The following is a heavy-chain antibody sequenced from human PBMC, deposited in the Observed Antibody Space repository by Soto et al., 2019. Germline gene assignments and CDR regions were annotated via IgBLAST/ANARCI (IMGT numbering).Heavy chain of an antibody. J-gene: IGHJ6*02. V-gene: IGHV3-33*01. Sequence: QVHLVESGGGVVQPGKSLRVSCAASGFTFSSYGMHWVRQAPGKGLEWVAVIWHDGTNKYYTDSVRGRFTISRDNSKDTLYLQMNSLRAEDTAVYYCSRDGERYNPYDMTMDVWGQGTTVTVSS. D-gene: IGHD5-12*01. CDR2: IWHDGTNK. CDR3: SRDGERYNPYDMTMDV. CDR1: GFTFSSYG.